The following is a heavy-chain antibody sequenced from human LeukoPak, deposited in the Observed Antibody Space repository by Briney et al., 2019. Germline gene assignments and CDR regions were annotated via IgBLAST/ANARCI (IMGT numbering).Heavy chain of an antibody. Sequence: ASVKVSCKASGYIFTGYYMHWVRQGPGQGLEWMGWINPKSGGTNFAQKFQGRVTMTRDTSISTAYMELSRVRSDDTAMYYCSRSADGYNYEPWFDPWGQGTLVTVSS. CDR2: INPKSGGT. CDR1: GYIFTGYY. J-gene: IGHJ5*02. CDR3: SRSADGYNYEPWFDP. D-gene: IGHD5-24*01. V-gene: IGHV1-2*02.